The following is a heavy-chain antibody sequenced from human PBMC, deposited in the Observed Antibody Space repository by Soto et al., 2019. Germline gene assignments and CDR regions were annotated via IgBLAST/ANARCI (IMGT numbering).Heavy chain of an antibody. CDR1: GFSLSTSVMR. CDR3: ARMFHCSGGTCPFDY. J-gene: IGHJ4*02. D-gene: IGHD2-15*01. Sequence: SGPTLVNPTPSLTLTFTFSGFSLSTSVMRVSWIRQPPRKSLEWLARIDWDDDKFYNTTLKTRLTISKDSSKNQVFVKMTKVDSVATATYYCARMFHCSGGTCPFDYWGQGALVTVSS. V-gene: IGHV2-70*04. CDR2: IDWDDDK.